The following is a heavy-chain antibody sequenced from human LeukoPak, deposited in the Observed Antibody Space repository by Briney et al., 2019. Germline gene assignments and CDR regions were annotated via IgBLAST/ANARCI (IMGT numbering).Heavy chain of an antibody. CDR2: ISYDGSNK. D-gene: IGHD3-22*01. J-gene: IGHJ1*01. CDR1: GFTFSSYA. V-gene: IGHV3-30-3*01. CDR3: ARRPNPYDSSASAEYFHH. Sequence: GGSLRLSCAASGFTFSSYAMHWVRQAPGKGLEWVAVISYDGSNKYYADSVEGRFTISRDNSKNMLYLQMNSLRVEDTAVYYCARRPNPYDSSASAEYFHHWGQGTLVTVSS.